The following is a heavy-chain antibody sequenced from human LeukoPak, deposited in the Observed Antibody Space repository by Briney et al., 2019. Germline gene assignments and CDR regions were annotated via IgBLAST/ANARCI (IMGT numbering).Heavy chain of an antibody. CDR1: GYTFTSYG. Sequence: ASVKVSCKTSGYTFTSYGISWVRQAPGQGLEWMGWLTTYNGNTNYAQKLQGRVTMTTDTSTSTAYMELRSLRSEDTAVYYCARSRTTGTTFDYYYYYMDVWGKGTTVTVSS. CDR2: LTTYNGNT. V-gene: IGHV1-18*01. CDR3: ARSRTTGTTFDYYYYYMDV. J-gene: IGHJ6*03. D-gene: IGHD1-1*01.